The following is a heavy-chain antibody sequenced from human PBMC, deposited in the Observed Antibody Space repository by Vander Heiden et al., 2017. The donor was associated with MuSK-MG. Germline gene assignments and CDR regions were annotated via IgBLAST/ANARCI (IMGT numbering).Heavy chain of an antibody. CDR1: GGSISSGGYY. V-gene: IGHV4-31*03. CDR3: ARDTNRNAFDI. CDR2: IYYSGST. Sequence: QVQLQESGPGLVKPSQTLSLTCTVSGGSISSGGYYWSWIRQHPGKGLEWIGYIYYSGSTYDNPSLKSRVTISVDTAKNQFSMKMSSVTAADTAVYYVARDTNRNAFDIWGQGTMVTVYS. D-gene: IGHD2-2*01. J-gene: IGHJ3*02.